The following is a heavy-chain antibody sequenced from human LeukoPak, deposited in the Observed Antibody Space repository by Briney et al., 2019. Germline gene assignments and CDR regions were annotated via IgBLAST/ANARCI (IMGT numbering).Heavy chain of an antibody. D-gene: IGHD3-22*01. Sequence: PSETLSLTCIVSGGSISRYYWSWIRQPPGKGLEWIGYIHHSGSTNYNPFLKSRVTISVDTSKNQFSLKLSSVTAADTAVYHCASDSSGYYYPYYWGQGTLVTVSS. V-gene: IGHV4-59*08. CDR1: GGSISRYY. J-gene: IGHJ4*02. CDR2: IHHSGST. CDR3: ASDSSGYYYPYY.